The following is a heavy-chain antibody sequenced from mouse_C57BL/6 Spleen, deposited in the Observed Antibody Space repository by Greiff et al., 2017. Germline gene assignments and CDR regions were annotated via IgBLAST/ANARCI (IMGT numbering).Heavy chain of an antibody. Sequence: EVKLMESGGDLVKPGGSLKLSCAASGFTFSSYGMSWVRQTPDKRLEWVATISSGGSYTYYPDSVKGRFTISRDNAKNTLYLQMSSLKSEDTAMYYCARRDTTVVATGGFDYWGQGATLTVSS. CDR3: ARRDTTVVATGGFDY. J-gene: IGHJ2*01. V-gene: IGHV5-6*02. CDR2: ISSGGSYT. D-gene: IGHD1-1*01. CDR1: GFTFSSYG.